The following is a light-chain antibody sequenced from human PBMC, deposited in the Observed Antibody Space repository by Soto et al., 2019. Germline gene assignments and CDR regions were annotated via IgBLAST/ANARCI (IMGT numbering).Light chain of an antibody. CDR2: GNS. Sequence: QSVLTQPPSVSGAPGQRVTISCTGSSSNIGEGYDVHWYQHLPGTAPKLLIYGNSSRPSGVPDRFSGSKSGTSASLAITGLQAEDEADYYCQSYDSSLSGSVVFGGGTKLTVL. V-gene: IGLV1-40*01. CDR3: QSYDSSLSGSVV. J-gene: IGLJ2*01. CDR1: SSNIGEGYD.